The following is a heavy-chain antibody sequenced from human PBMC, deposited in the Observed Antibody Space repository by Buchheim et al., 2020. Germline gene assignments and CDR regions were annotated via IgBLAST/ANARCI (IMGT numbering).Heavy chain of an antibody. D-gene: IGHD3-16*01. CDR1: GYSLSKFA. CDR3: ATEWGDS. J-gene: IGHJ4*02. Sequence: VQLAQSGAEVKKPGASVTVSCKVSGYSLSKFAMQWVRQAPGGRLEWMGSFDPEDGETLYAQNLQGRVILTEDTSTETAYMELSSLTFDDTAVYYCATEWGDSWGQGTL. V-gene: IGHV1-24*01. CDR2: FDPEDGET.